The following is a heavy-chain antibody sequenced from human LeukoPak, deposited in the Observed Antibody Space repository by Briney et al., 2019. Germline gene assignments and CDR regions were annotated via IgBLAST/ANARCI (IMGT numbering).Heavy chain of an antibody. CDR3: ARGPTTSIQLLP. D-gene: IGHD5-18*01. V-gene: IGHV1-2*04. CDR2: INPNSGGT. CDR1: GYTFTGYY. J-gene: IGHJ5*02. Sequence: ASVKVSRKASGYTFTGYYMHWVRQAPGQGLEWMGWINPNSGGTNYAQKFQGWVTMTRDTSISTAYMELSRLRSDDTAMYYCARGPTTSIQLLPWGQGTLVTVSS.